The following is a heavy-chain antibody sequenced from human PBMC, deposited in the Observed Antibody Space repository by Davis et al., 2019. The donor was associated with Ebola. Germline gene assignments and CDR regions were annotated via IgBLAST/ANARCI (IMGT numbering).Heavy chain of an antibody. D-gene: IGHD3-10*01. CDR1: GYSFRTYW. Sequence: PGGSLRLSCKGSGYSFRTYWIGWVRQMPGKGLEWMGSIYAGDSDTRYSPSFQGQVTMSADKSISTAYLQWTSLKASDTAMYYCVRRPKAGDWLDPWGQGTLVTVSS. CDR2: IYAGDSDT. J-gene: IGHJ5*02. V-gene: IGHV5-51*01. CDR3: VRRPKAGDWLDP.